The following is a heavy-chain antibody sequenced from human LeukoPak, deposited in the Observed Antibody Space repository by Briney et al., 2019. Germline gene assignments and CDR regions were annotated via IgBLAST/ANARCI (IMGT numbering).Heavy chain of an antibody. D-gene: IGHD2/OR15-2a*01. CDR2: IRADGTRI. V-gene: IGHV3-74*01. CDR1: GFPLSSYW. CDR3: ARDDVSPQAFDI. Sequence: PGGSLRLSCAASGFPLSSYWMHWVRQAPGKGLEWVAQIRADGTRIVYGDSVKGRFTISRDNARNMLFLQMNSLRPEDSAVYYCARDDVSPQAFDIWGQGTMVTASS. J-gene: IGHJ3*02.